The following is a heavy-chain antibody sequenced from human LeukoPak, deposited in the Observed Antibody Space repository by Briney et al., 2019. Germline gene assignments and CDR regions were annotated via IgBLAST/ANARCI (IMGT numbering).Heavy chain of an antibody. Sequence: GGSLRLSCAASGFTLSSYWMSWVRQAPGKGLEWVANIKQDGSEKYYVDSVKGRFTISRDNAKNSLYLQMNSLRAEDTAVYYCARDPPKVAWGQGTLVTVSS. CDR2: IKQDGSEK. J-gene: IGHJ4*02. CDR3: ARDPPKVA. CDR1: GFTLSSYW. V-gene: IGHV3-7*01.